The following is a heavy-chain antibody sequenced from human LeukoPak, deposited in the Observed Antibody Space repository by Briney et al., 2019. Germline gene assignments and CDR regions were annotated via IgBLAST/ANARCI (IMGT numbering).Heavy chain of an antibody. D-gene: IGHD2-21*01. CDR1: GGSISSGGYY. Sequence: SQTLSLTCTVSGGSISSGGYYWSWIRQPPGKGLEWIGYIYHSGSTYYNPSLKSRVTISVDRSKNQFSLKLSSVTAADTAVYYCARSSMGGYCGGDCYDNWFDPWGQGTLVTVSS. J-gene: IGHJ5*02. CDR2: IYHSGST. V-gene: IGHV4-30-2*01. CDR3: ARSSMGGYCGGDCYDNWFDP.